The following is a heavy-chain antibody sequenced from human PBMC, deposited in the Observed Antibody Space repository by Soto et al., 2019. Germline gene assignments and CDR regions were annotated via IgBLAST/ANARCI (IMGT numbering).Heavy chain of an antibody. V-gene: IGHV4-34*01. CDR1: GGSFSGYY. CDR3: ASHKYFFFTDV. CDR2: INHRRST. Sequence: SGPLSFTCAVNGGSFSGYYWSWIHQPPGKGLGWIGEINHRRSTNYTPPHKSRITISVTTSKHQFSRKLISVTAADTAEYYSASHKYFFFTDVCGKQTTLTASS. J-gene: IGHJ6*03.